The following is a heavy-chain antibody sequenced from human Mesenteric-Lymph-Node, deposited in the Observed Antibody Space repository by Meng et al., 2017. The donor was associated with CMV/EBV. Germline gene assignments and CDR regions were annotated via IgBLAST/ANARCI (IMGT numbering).Heavy chain of an antibody. J-gene: IGHJ5*02. CDR3: ARDLKGSRGDFDP. CDR1: GYTFTDYY. Sequence: SVKVSCKASGYTFTDYYIHWVRQAPGQGLEWMGWIIPILGIANYAQRFQGRVTITADKSTSTAYMELSSLRSEDTAVYYCARDLKGSRGDFDPWGQGTLVTVSS. CDR2: IIPILGIA. D-gene: IGHD3-10*01. V-gene: IGHV1-69*10.